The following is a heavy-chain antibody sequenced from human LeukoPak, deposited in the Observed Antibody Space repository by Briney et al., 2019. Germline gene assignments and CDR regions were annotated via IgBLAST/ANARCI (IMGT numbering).Heavy chain of an antibody. CDR3: ARGADGSGSGSFDI. J-gene: IGHJ3*02. Sequence: ASVKVSCKASGYTFTSYDINWVRQAAGQGLEWLGWMNPNSDNTGYAQKFQGRVTMTRDTSRSTAYMELSSLRSEDTAVYYCARGADGSGSGSFDIWGQGTMVTVSS. V-gene: IGHV1-8*01. D-gene: IGHD3-10*01. CDR2: MNPNSDNT. CDR1: GYTFTSYD.